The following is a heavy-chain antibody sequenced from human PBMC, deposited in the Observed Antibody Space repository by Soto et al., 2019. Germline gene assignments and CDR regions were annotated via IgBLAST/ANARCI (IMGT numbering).Heavy chain of an antibody. Sequence: ASVKVPCKASGYTFTTYDIHWVRQATGQGLEWMGWMNPSTGNTGYAQQFLGRVTMTRDTSISTAYMELSSLRSEDTAVYYCASGRFGEWLLKYWGQGTLVTVSS. D-gene: IGHD3-3*01. CDR1: GYTFTTYD. CDR3: ASGRFGEWLLKY. CDR2: MNPSTGNT. V-gene: IGHV1-8*01. J-gene: IGHJ4*02.